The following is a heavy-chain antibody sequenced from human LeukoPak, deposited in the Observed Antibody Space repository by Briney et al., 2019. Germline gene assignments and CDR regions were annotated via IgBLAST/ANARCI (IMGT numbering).Heavy chain of an antibody. V-gene: IGHV4-59*01. Sequence: SETLSLTCTVSGGSISSYYWSWIRQPPGKGLEWIGYIYYSGSTNYNPSLKSRVTISVDTSKNQFSLKLSSVTAADTAVYYCARDSVWFGETYYGMDVWGQGTTVTVSS. CDR1: GGSISSYY. D-gene: IGHD3-10*01. J-gene: IGHJ6*02. CDR3: ARDSVWFGETYYGMDV. CDR2: IYYSGST.